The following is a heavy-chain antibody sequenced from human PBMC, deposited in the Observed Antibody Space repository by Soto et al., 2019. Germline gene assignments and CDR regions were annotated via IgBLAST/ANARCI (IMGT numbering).Heavy chain of an antibody. CDR3: ARARSYYYDSPAYYFDY. D-gene: IGHD3-22*01. V-gene: IGHV3-21*01. CDR2: ISSSSYT. CDR1: GFTFSSYS. J-gene: IGHJ4*02. Sequence: PGGSLRLSCAASGFTFSSYSMNWVRQAPGKGLEWVSSISSSSYTYYADSVKGRFTISRDNAKNSLYLQMNSLRAEDTAVYYCARARSYYYDSPAYYFDYWGQGTLVTVSS.